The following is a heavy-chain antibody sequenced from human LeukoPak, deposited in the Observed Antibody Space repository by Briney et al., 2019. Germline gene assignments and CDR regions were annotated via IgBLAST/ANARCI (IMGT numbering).Heavy chain of an antibody. J-gene: IGHJ5*02. D-gene: IGHD3-22*01. V-gene: IGHV3-64D*06. CDR3: MKDDRYYYDRSGPA. CDR1: GFACSSYA. CDR2: ISSNGGST. Sequence: PGGSLRLSCSASGFACSSYAMHWVRQAPGKGLEDVSAISSNGGSTYYADSVKGRFSISRDNPKNTLYLQMSSLRAEDTAVYYCMKDDRYYYDRSGPAWGQGTLVTVSS.